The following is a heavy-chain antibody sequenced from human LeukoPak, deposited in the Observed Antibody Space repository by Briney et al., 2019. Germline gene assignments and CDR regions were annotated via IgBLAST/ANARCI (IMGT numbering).Heavy chain of an antibody. Sequence: ASVKVSCKPSGYSFTNYYMHWVRQAPGQGLEWMGWINPNSGGTNYAQKFQGRVTMTRDTSISTAYMELSRLRSDDTAVYYCARDSCSGGSCYYRFDYWGQGTLVTVSS. J-gene: IGHJ4*02. CDR3: ARDSCSGGSCYYRFDY. CDR1: GYSFTNYY. CDR2: INPNSGGT. D-gene: IGHD2-15*01. V-gene: IGHV1-2*02.